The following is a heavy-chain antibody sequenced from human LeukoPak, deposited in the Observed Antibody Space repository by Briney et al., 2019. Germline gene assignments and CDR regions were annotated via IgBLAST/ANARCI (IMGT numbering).Heavy chain of an antibody. CDR1: GFTFSSYS. J-gene: IGHJ4*02. Sequence: SGGSLRLSCAASGFTFSSYSMNWVRQAPGKGLEWVSSISSSSSYIYYADSVKGRFTISRDNAKNSLYLQMNSLRAEDTAVYYCVRDLSGDFDYWGQGTLATVSS. CDR2: ISSSSSYI. CDR3: VRDLSGDFDY. V-gene: IGHV3-21*01.